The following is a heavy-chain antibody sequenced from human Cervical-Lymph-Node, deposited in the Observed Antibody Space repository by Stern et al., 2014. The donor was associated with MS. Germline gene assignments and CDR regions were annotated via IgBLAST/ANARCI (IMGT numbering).Heavy chain of an antibody. J-gene: IGHJ6*02. D-gene: IGHD4-17*01. CDR3: ASPLTATSVPFGYYGMDV. V-gene: IGHV1-69*01. Sequence: QVQLVESGADVTKPGSSVKVSCKASGGTFSNYPTSWGRQAPGHGLECMGGTDPLFGKPNYAKKFQGRGPITADESPSTAYMDLSSLRSEDTAVYYCASPLTATSVPFGYYGMDVWGQGTTVTVS. CDR2: TDPLFGKP. CDR1: GGTFSNYP.